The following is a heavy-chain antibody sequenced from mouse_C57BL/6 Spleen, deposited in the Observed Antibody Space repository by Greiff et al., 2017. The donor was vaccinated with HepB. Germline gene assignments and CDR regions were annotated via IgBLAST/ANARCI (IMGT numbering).Heavy chain of an antibody. V-gene: IGHV5-17*01. Sequence: EVKVVESGGGLVKPGGSLKLSCAASGFTFSDYGMHWVRQAPEKGLEWVAYISSGSSTIYYADTVKGRFTISRDNAKNTLCLQMTSLRSEDTAMYYCTTINYDSLYYFDYWGQGTTLTVSS. CDR1: GFTFSDYG. CDR2: ISSGSSTI. CDR3: TTINYDSLYYFDY. D-gene: IGHD2-4*01. J-gene: IGHJ2*01.